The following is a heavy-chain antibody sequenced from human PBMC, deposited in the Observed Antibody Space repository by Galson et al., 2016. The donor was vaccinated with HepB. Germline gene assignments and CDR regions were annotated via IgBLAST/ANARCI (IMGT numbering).Heavy chain of an antibody. Sequence: SLRLSCAASGFTFSNYVMHWVRQAPGKGLEWVAVISYDGSSKYYADSVKGRFTISRDSSKNTLFLQMNSLRPEDTAVYYCTKGRGYSSPGGVPGGPFDYWGQGALITVSS. CDR1: GFTFSNYV. CDR2: ISYDGSSK. V-gene: IGHV3-30*04. CDR3: TKGRGYSSPGGVPGGPFDY. D-gene: IGHD6-13*01. J-gene: IGHJ4*02.